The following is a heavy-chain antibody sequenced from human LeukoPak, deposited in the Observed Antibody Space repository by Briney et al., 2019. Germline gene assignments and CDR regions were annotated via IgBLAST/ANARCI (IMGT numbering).Heavy chain of an antibody. CDR2: IYYRGST. V-gene: IGHV4-39*01. CDR3: ARQGYYGSGYTDY. CDR1: GGSISSGSYY. J-gene: IGHJ4*02. D-gene: IGHD3-10*01. Sequence: SETLSLTCTVSGGSISSGSYYWDWIRQPPGKGLEWIGSIYYRGSTYHNPALKSRVTISVDTSKNQFSLKLSSVTAADTAVYYCARQGYYGSGYTDYWGQGTLVTVSS.